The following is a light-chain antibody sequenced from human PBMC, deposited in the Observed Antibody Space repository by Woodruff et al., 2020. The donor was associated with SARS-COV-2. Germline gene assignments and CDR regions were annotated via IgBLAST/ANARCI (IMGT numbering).Light chain of an antibody. J-gene: IGLJ3*02. Sequence: VSWYQQHPGKAPKLMIYEVSNRPSGVSNRFSGSKSGTSASLAISGLRSEDEADYYCAAWDDDVSGWVFGGGTKLTVL. CDR3: AAWDDDVSGWV. V-gene: IGLV2-14*01. CDR2: EVS.